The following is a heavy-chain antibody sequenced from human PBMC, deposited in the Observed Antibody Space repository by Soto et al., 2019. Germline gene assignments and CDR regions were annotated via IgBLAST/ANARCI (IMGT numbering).Heavy chain of an antibody. CDR2: IYPGDSDT. V-gene: IGHV5-51*01. J-gene: IGHJ6*02. CDR1: GYTFTDYW. CDR3: ASPTQPAYYYYGMDV. Sequence: GESLKISCKGSGYTFTDYWIGWVRQLPGKGLEWMGIIYPGDSDTRYSPSFQGHVTITVDKSISTAYLQWSSLKASDTAKYYCASPTQPAYYYYGMDVWGQGTTGTVSS.